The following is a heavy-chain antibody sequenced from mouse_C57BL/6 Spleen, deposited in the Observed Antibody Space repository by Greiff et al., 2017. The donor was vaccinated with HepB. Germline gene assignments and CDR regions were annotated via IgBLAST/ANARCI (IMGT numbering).Heavy chain of an antibody. J-gene: IGHJ4*01. CDR2: ISSGSSTI. Sequence: EVKVEESGGGLVKPGGSLKLSCAASGFTFSDYGMHWVRQAPEKGLEWVAYISSGSSTIYYADTVKGRFTISRDNAKNTLFLQMTSLRSEDTAMYYCARFDYDYYAMDYWGQGTSVTVSS. V-gene: IGHV5-17*01. D-gene: IGHD2-4*01. CDR1: GFTFSDYG. CDR3: ARFDYDYYAMDY.